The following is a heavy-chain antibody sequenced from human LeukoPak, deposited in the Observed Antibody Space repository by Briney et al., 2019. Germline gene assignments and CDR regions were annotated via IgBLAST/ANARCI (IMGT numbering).Heavy chain of an antibody. D-gene: IGHD1-26*01. CDR1: GGSISSYY. CDR3: ARAYKTYSGSYADAFNI. V-gene: IGHV4-59*01. J-gene: IGHJ3*02. CDR2: IYYSGST. Sequence: SETLSLTCSVSGGSISSYYWSWIRQPPGKGLEWIGYIYYSGSTNYNPSLKSRVTISVDTSKNQFSLKLNPVTAADTAVYYCARAYKTYSGSYADAFNIWGQGTMVTVTS.